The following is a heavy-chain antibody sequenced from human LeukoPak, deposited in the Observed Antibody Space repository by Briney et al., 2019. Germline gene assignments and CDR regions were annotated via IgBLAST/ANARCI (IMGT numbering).Heavy chain of an antibody. D-gene: IGHD5-12*01. CDR2: IGSSGSTV. J-gene: IGHJ4*02. V-gene: IGHV3-48*03. Sequence: GGSLRLSCAASGFTFSAYEMNWVRQAPGKGLEWVSYIGSSGSTVYYADSVKGRFTISRDNAKNSLYLQMSSLRADDTAVYYCARVEASGYDYGAFDYWGQGTLVTVSS. CDR3: ARVEASGYDYGAFDY. CDR1: GFTFSAYE.